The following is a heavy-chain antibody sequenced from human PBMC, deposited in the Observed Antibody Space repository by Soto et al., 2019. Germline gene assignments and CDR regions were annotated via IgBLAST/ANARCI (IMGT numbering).Heavy chain of an antibody. V-gene: IGHV3-21*01. CDR1: GFSFSSDS. Sequence: GWSLRLSCAGSGFSFSSDSMGWVRQAPGKGLEWVSSISSSGSFMNYADSVKGRFTISRDNAKNSVYLHMTGLKDEDTAVYYCARDPPTGATLDWFDSWGQGTLVTVSS. J-gene: IGHJ5*01. CDR2: ISSSGSFM. D-gene: IGHD1-7*01. CDR3: ARDPPTGATLDWFDS.